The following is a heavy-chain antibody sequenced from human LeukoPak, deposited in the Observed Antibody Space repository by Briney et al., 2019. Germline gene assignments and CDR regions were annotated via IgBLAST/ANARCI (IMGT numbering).Heavy chain of an antibody. V-gene: IGHV1-69*13. CDR1: GGTFSSYA. Sequence: SVKVSCKASGGTFSSYAISWVRQAPGQGLEWMGGIIPIFGTANYAQKFQGRVTITADESTSTAYMELSSLRSEDTAVYYCARLPRRNGGDAFDIWGQGTMVTVSS. CDR3: ARLPRRNGGDAFDI. J-gene: IGHJ3*02. CDR2: IIPIFGTA. D-gene: IGHD2-8*01.